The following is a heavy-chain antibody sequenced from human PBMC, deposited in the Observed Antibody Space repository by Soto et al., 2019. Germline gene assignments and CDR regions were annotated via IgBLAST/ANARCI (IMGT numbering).Heavy chain of an antibody. CDR3: ARVIAAAGTNYYYGMDV. V-gene: IGHV4-34*01. CDR1: GGSFSGYY. J-gene: IGHJ6*02. D-gene: IGHD6-13*01. CDR2: INHSGST. Sequence: ASETLSLTCAVYGGSFSGYYWSWIRQPPGKGLEWIGEINHSGSTNYNPSLKSRVTISVDTSKNQFSLKLSSVTAADTAVYYCARVIAAAGTNYYYGMDVWGQGTTVTVSS.